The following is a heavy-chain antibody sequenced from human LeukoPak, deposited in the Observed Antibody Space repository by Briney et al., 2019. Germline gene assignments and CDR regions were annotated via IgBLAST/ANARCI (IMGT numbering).Heavy chain of an antibody. CDR1: GASISSNNW. D-gene: IGHD6-13*01. Sequence: NPSGTLSLTCAVSGASISSNNWWWSWVRQPPGKGLEWIGEIYHSGSTNYNPSLKSRVTMSVDKSKYQFSLKLSSVTAAGTAVYYCAGAEPRGIIWYPYWGQGTLVTVSS. CDR2: IYHSGST. CDR3: AGAEPRGIIWYPY. V-gene: IGHV4-4*02. J-gene: IGHJ4*02.